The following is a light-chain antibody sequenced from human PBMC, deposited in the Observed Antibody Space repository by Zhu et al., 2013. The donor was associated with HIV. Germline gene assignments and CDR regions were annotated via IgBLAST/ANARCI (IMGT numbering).Light chain of an antibody. CDR1: HNVYSH. Sequence: IVLTQSPATLSLSPGERATLSCRASHNVYSHLAWYQQRPGQAPRLLIYDASNRATGVPARFSGSGSETDFALTISGLEPEDFAVYFCQQYGNSPWTFGQGTTVEV. J-gene: IGKJ1*01. CDR3: QQYGNSPWT. CDR2: DAS. V-gene: IGKV3-11*01.